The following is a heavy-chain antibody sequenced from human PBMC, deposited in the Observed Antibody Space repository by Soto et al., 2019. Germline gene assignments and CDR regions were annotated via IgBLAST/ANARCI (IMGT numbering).Heavy chain of an antibody. J-gene: IGHJ6*03. D-gene: IGHD4-17*01. CDR3: ATDPRRYGLTPRRGYYYMDV. CDR2: FDPEDGET. V-gene: IGHV1-24*01. CDR1: GYTLTELS. Sequence: ASVRVSCKVSGYTLTELSMHWVRQAPGKGLEWMGGFDPEDGETIYAQKFQGRVTMTEDTSTDTAYMELSSLRSEDTAVYYCATDPRRYGLTPRRGYYYMDVWGKGTTVTVSS.